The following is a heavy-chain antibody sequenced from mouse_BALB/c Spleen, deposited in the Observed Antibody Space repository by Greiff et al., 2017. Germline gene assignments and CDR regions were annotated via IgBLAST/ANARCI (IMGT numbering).Heavy chain of an antibody. CDR3: ARERGLRYFDY. V-gene: IGHV5-17*02. J-gene: IGHJ2*01. D-gene: IGHD2-2*01. CDR1: GFTFSSFG. Sequence: DVMLVESGGGLVQPGGSRKLSCAASGFTFSSFGMHWVRQAPEKGLEWVAYISSGSSTIYYADTVKGRFTISRDNPKNTLFLQMTSLRSEDTAMYYCARERGLRYFDYWGQGTTLTVSS. CDR2: ISSGSSTI.